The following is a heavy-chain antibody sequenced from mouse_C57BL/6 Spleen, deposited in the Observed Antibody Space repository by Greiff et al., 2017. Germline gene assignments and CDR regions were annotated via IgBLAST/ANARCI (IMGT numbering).Heavy chain of an antibody. CDR3: ARRGEIEYFDV. V-gene: IGHV2-9-1*01. CDR2: IWTGGGT. J-gene: IGHJ1*03. D-gene: IGHD5-1-1*01. Sequence: VMLVESGPGLVAPSQSLSITCTVSGFSFNSYAISWVRQPPGKGLEWLGVIWTGGGTNYNSALKYRLSISKDNSKSQVFLTMNSLQTDDTARYYCARRGEIEYFDVWGTGTTVTVSS. CDR1: GFSFNSYA.